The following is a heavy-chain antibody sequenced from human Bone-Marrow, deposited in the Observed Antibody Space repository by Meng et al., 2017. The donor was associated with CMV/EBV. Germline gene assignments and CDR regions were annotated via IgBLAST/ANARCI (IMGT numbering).Heavy chain of an antibody. CDR3: ASQGRSVRPGY. CDR1: GFTFSSYE. D-gene: IGHD6-6*01. CDR2: ISGGGTTI. V-gene: IGHV3-48*03. J-gene: IGHJ4*02. Sequence: GGSLRLSCAASGFTFSSYEMNWVRQAPGKGLEWVSYISGGGTTIYYADSVRGRFTISRDNAKSSLYLQMTSLRVEDTAIYYCASQGRSVRPGYWGPGTLVTCSS.